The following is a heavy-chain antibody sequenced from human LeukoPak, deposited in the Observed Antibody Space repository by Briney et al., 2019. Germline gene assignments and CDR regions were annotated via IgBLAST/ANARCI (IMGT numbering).Heavy chain of an antibody. V-gene: IGHV3-48*03. CDR1: GFTFSNYE. Sequence: RLSCAASGFTFSNYEMNWVRQAPGKGLEWISYISASCNPMFYADSVKGRFTISRDNAKNSLYLQMNSLRAEDTAIYYCAKDGGSGILYWDQGTLVTVSS. CDR2: ISASCNPM. CDR3: AKDGGSGILY. D-gene: IGHD3-10*01. J-gene: IGHJ4*02.